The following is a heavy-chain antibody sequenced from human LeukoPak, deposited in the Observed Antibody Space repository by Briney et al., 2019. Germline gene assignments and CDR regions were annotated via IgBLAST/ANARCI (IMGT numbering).Heavy chain of an antibody. J-gene: IGHJ5*02. Sequence: ASVKVSCKSSGYTFTSYGISWVRQPPGQGLEWMGWISAYNGNTNYAQKLQGRVTMTTDTSTSTAYMELRSLRSDDTAVYYCARDLCGGDCYSGWFDPWGQGTLVTVSS. CDR1: GYTFTSYG. V-gene: IGHV1-18*01. CDR2: ISAYNGNT. D-gene: IGHD2-21*02. CDR3: ARDLCGGDCYSGWFDP.